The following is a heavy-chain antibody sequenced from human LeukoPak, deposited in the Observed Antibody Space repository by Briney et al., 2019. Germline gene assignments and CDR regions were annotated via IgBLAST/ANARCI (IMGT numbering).Heavy chain of an antibody. CDR1: GGSISSSSYY. Sequence: SETLSLTCIGSGGSISSSSYYWGWIRQPPGKGLEWVGSIYYSGSTYYNPSLKSRVTMSVVTSKNQFSLKLSSVTAADTAVYYCARARGYHGSGSYCHFDLWGRGTLVTVSS. CDR2: IYYSGST. V-gene: IGHV4-39*07. J-gene: IGHJ2*01. CDR3: ARARGYHGSGSYCHFDL. D-gene: IGHD3-10*01.